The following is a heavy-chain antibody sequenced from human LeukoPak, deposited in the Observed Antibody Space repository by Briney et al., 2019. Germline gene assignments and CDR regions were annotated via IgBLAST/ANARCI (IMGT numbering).Heavy chain of an antibody. D-gene: IGHD6-19*01. CDR3: ASRIAVAGTGFDY. CDR2: IIPIFGTA. Sequence: SVKVSCKASGGTFSSYAISWVRQAPGQGLEWMGGIIPIFGTANCAQKFQGRVTITADKSTSTAYMELSSLRSEDTAVYYCASRIAVAGTGFDYWGQGTLVTVSS. V-gene: IGHV1-69*06. CDR1: GGTFSSYA. J-gene: IGHJ4*02.